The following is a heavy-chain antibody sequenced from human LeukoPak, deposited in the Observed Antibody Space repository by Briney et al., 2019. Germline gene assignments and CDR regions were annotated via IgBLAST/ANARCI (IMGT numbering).Heavy chain of an antibody. J-gene: IGHJ6*03. V-gene: IGHV1-2*02. CDR1: GYTFTGYY. CDR2: INPNNGGT. Sequence: ASVKVSCKASGYTFTGYYLHWLRQAPGQGLEWMGWINPNNGGTKYAQKFQDRFTMTRDTSISTVYTELTRLRSDDTAVYYCARDPAHYYYLDVWGRGTTVTVSS. CDR3: ARDPAHYYYLDV.